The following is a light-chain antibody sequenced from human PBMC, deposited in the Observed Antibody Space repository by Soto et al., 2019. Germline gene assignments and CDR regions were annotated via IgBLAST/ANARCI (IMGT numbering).Light chain of an antibody. J-gene: IGLJ3*02. CDR2: SNN. Sequence: QSVLTQPPSASGTPGQRVTISCSGSSSNIGRDTVNWYQDLPGTAPKLLIYSNNQRPSGVPDRFSGSKSGTSASLAISGLQSEDEADYYCAVWDDSLKGLVFGGGTKLTVL. CDR3: AVWDDSLKGLV. CDR1: SSNIGRDT. V-gene: IGLV1-44*01.